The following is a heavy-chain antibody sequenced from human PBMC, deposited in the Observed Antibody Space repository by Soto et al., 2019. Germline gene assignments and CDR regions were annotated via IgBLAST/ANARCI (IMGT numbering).Heavy chain of an antibody. CDR1: GFTFSNYA. D-gene: IGHD5-12*01. J-gene: IGHJ4*02. CDR2: ISGSGGST. CDR3: ARGDGYDPYSYFDY. V-gene: IGHV3-23*01. Sequence: GGSLRLSCAASGFTFSNYAMTWVRHAPGKGLEWVSAISGSGGSTYYADSVKGRFTISRDNSKNTLYLQMNSLRADDTAVYYCARGDGYDPYSYFDYWGQGILVTVSS.